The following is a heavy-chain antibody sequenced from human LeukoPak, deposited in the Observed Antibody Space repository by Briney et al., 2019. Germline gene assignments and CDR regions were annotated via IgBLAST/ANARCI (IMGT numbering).Heavy chain of an antibody. CDR3: VRHRSASDY. D-gene: IGHD3-10*01. Sequence: GRSLRLSCAASGFTFSSYAMHWVRQAPGKGLGWVSSISPSSTYIYYADSLKGRITISRDNAKNSLYLQMNSLRAEDTAVYYCVRHRSASDYWGQGALVTVSS. CDR2: ISPSSTYI. J-gene: IGHJ4*02. CDR1: GFTFSSYA. V-gene: IGHV3-21*01.